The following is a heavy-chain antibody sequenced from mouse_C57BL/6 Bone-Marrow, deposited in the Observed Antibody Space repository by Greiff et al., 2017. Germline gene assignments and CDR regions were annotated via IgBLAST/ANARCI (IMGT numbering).Heavy chain of an antibody. J-gene: IGHJ2*01. V-gene: IGHV3-6*01. CDR1: GYSITSGYY. CDR3: ARDAY. Sequence: VQLKQSGPGLVKPSQSLSLTCSASGYSITSGYYCYWLRPFPGNQLELMGFISYAGCNNYHPSVKNRISISRDTSKNPLFLKLNSVTTEDTATKCCARDAYGGQGTTLTVSS. CDR2: ISYAGCN.